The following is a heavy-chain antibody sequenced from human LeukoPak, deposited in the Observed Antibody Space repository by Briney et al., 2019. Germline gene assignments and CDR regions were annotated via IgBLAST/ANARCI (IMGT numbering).Heavy chain of an antibody. CDR1: GYTFSEFY. CDR3: ARVRLAAERAWAY. CDR2: MPPKSGDT. Sequence: ASVNVSCMASGYTFSEFYIHWVRQPPAQGLEYVGWMPPKSGDTYSPQRFQDRVTMTRDASISTADMELRNPRSDDTAVYFCARVRLAAERAWAYGGEGTLVTVYS. J-gene: IGHJ4*02. V-gene: IGHV1-2*02. D-gene: IGHD3-3*02.